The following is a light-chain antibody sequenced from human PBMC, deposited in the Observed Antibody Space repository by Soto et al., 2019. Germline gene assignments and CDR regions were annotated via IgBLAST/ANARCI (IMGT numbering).Light chain of an antibody. CDR3: QQYGSSPRT. Sequence: EIVWAQSPGTLSLSPGQGATLAGMASRSLSSIYLAWYQQKPGQAPRLLIYRTSSRAPGIPDRFSGSESETDFTLTISRLEPDDSAVYYCQQYGSSPRTFGPGTKVDI. V-gene: IGKV3-20*01. J-gene: IGKJ1*01. CDR2: RTS. CDR1: RSLSSIY.